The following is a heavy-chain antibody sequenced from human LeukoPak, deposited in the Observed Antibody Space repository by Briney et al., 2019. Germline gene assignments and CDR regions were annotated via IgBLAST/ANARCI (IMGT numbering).Heavy chain of an antibody. CDR2: ISWNSGSI. CDR3: AKADNYGDYAPYFDY. V-gene: IGHV3-9*01. Sequence: GRSLRLSCAASGFTFDDYAMHWVRQAPGKGLEWVSGISWNSGSIGYADSVKGRFTISRDNAKNSLYLQMNSLRAEDTALYYCAKADNYGDYAPYFDYWGQGTLVTVSS. CDR1: GFTFDDYA. J-gene: IGHJ4*02. D-gene: IGHD4-17*01.